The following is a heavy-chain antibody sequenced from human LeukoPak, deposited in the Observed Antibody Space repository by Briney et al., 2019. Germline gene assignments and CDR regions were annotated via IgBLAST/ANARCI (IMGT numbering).Heavy chain of an antibody. Sequence: PGGSLRLSCAASGFIFGSYSMNWVRQAPGKGLEWISSINSGGTSIYYADSVKGRFTISRDNARNSLYLQMNSLRVEDAAVYYCARVKTARTNWFDPWGQGTLVTVSS. J-gene: IGHJ5*02. V-gene: IGHV3-21*01. CDR1: GFIFGSYS. D-gene: IGHD1/OR15-1a*01. CDR2: INSGGTSI. CDR3: ARVKTARTNWFDP.